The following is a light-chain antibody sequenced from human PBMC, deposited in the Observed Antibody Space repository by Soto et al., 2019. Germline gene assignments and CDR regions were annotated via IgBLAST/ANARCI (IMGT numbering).Light chain of an antibody. CDR3: CSYAGVRGAV. Sequence: QSVLTQPVSVSGSPGQSVTISCTGTSSDVGYYNLVAWYQQHPGKAPEVLIYEVYKRPSGVSDRFSGSKSGNTASLTISGLQAEDEADYYCCSYAGVRGAVFGGGTQLTVL. V-gene: IGLV2-23*02. CDR2: EVY. J-gene: IGLJ7*01. CDR1: SSDVGYYNL.